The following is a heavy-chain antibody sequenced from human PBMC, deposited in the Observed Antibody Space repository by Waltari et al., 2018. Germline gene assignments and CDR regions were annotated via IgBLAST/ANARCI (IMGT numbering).Heavy chain of an antibody. CDR1: GGSISGFY. D-gene: IGHD2-21*02. V-gene: IGHV4-59*01. J-gene: IGHJ5*02. Sequence: QVQLQESGPSLLKPSETLSLIXTVSGGSISGFYWSWVRQPPGKGLDWIGYIYYTGSTNFNPALKSRVTMSVDTSKNXFSLKLSSVTAADTAFYYCARGGGGDWEWFDPWXXGTLVTVSS. CDR2: IYYTGST. CDR3: ARGGGGDWEWFDP.